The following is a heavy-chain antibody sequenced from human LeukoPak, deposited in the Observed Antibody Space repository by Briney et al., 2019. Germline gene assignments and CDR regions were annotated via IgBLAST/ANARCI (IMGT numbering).Heavy chain of an antibody. D-gene: IGHD4-17*01. CDR1: GGSISTSNW. J-gene: IGHJ4*02. CDR3: ARRLRPTGRDY. Sequence: SETLSLTCAVSGGSISTSNWWSWVRQPPGKGPEWIGYIYYSGSTYYNPSLKSRVTISVDTSKNQFSLKLSSVTAADTAVYYCARRLRPTGRDYWGQGTLVTVSS. V-gene: IGHV4-30-4*01. CDR2: IYYSGST.